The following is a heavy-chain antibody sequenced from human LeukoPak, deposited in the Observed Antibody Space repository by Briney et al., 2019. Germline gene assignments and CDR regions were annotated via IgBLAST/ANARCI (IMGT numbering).Heavy chain of an antibody. CDR2: IYSGGST. J-gene: IGHJ4*02. CDR3: AKDRTYGDSVVDY. V-gene: IGHV3-53*01. Sequence: GGSLRLSCAASGFTVSSNYMSWVRQAPGKGLEWVSVIYSGGSTYYADSVKGRFTISRDNSKNTLYLQMNSLRAEDTAVYYCAKDRTYGDSVVDYWGQGTLVTVSS. D-gene: IGHD4-17*01. CDR1: GFTVSSNY.